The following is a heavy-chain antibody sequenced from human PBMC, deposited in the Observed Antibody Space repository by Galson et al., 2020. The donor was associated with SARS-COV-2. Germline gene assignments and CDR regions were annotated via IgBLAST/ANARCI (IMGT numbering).Heavy chain of an antibody. Sequence: GESLKISCVASGFTFTSHWMSWVRQAPGKGLEWVASIKQDGSERDYMDSVKGRFTISRDNAKNSVYLQMNSLRVEDTALYFCARDVFASYFDLWGKGIVVNVSS. CDR1: GFTFTSHW. CDR2: IKQDGSER. D-gene: IGHD3-16*01. V-gene: IGHV3-7*03. CDR3: ARDVFASYFDL. J-gene: IGHJ4*02.